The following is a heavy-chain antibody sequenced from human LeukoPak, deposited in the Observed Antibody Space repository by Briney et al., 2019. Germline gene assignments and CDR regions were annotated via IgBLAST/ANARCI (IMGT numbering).Heavy chain of an antibody. V-gene: IGHV3-9*01. CDR1: GFTFDDYA. Sequence: GGSLRLSCAASGFTFDDYAMHWVRQAPGKGLEWVSGISWNSGSIGYADSVKGRFTISRDNAKNSLYLQMNSLRAEDTALYYCARFTLTYYDSSGYCDYWGQGTLVTVSS. CDR2: ISWNSGSI. D-gene: IGHD3-22*01. CDR3: ARFTLTYYDSSGYCDY. J-gene: IGHJ4*02.